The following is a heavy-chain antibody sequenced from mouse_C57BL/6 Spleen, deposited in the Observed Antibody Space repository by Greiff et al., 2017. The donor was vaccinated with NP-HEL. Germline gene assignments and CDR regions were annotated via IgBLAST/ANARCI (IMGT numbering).Heavy chain of an antibody. D-gene: IGHD2-5*01. CDR2: IYPGDGDT. CDR3: ARSYSTYYAMDY. V-gene: IGHV1-82*01. CDR1: GYAFSSSW. Sequence: VQLQQSGPELVKPGASVKISCKASGYAFSSSWMNWVKQRPGKGLEWIGRIYPGDGDTNYNGKFKGKATLTADKSSSTAYMQLSSLTSEDSAVYFCARSYSTYYAMDYWGQGTSVTVSS. J-gene: IGHJ4*01.